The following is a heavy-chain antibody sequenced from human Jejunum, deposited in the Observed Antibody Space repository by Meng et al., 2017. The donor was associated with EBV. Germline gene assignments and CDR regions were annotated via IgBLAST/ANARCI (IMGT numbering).Heavy chain of an antibody. V-gene: IGHV1-2*06. Sequence: VQLVQSWAEVKKPGASVTVSGTASAYTFAGYYMHWVRPAPGQGLEWMGRINPNSGGANYAQKFQGRVTMTRDTSISTAYMELSRLRSDDTAVYYCAREGLVGDLRYFDLWGRGTLVTVSS. CDR1: AYTFAGYY. J-gene: IGHJ2*01. CDR3: AREGLVGDLRYFDL. D-gene: IGHD3-16*01. CDR2: INPNSGGA.